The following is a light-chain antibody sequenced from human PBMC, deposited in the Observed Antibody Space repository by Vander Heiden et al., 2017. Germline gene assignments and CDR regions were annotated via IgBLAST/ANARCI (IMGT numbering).Light chain of an antibody. CDR1: QGISSW. CDR3: QQSNTFPFT. J-gene: IGKJ3*01. V-gene: IGKV1-12*02. Sequence: DIQMTQSPSSVSASVGDRVTITCRASQGISSWVAWYQQKPGKAPKLLIYAASSLQSGVPSRFSGSASGTDFTLTITILHPEDFTAYYCQQSNTFPFTCGHGTKVDIK. CDR2: AAS.